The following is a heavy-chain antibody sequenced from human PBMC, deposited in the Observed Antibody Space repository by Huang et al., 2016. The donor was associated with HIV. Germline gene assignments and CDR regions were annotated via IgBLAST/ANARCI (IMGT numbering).Heavy chain of an antibody. CDR3: ARAPATHSVFFY. CDR2: IYYRGSS. CDR1: GASIRRGGYY. D-gene: IGHD3-3*01. J-gene: IGHJ4*02. V-gene: IGHV4-30-4*08. Sequence: QVQLQESGPGLVKPSQTLSLTCPVSGASIRRGGYYWTWIRQSPAKGLEWMGYIYYRGSSDDNPSLKSRVSISIDAFKNRVSLKLKSVTVADTAVYYCARAPATHSVFFYWGQGTLVTVSA.